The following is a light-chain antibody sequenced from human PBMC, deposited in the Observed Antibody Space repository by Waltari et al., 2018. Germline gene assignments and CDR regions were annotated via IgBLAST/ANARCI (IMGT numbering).Light chain of an antibody. V-gene: IGLV3-1*01. Sequence: SYELTQPPSVSVSPGQTARITCSGDNLGNKYASWYQQRPGQSPILVIYQDDKRPSGIPERFSGSSSGDTATLTISGTHAVDEADYYCQTWGSGAVVFGGGTKVTVL. CDR3: QTWGSGAVV. CDR1: NLGNKY. J-gene: IGLJ3*02. CDR2: QDD.